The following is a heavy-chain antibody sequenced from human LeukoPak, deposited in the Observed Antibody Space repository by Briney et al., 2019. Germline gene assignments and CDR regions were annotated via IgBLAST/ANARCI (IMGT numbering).Heavy chain of an antibody. D-gene: IGHD2-15*01. CDR3: AKDRSVVVVATSDY. V-gene: IGHV3-23*01. CDR2: ISGNGGST. J-gene: IGHJ4*02. CDR1: GFTFSSYA. Sequence: PGGSLRLSCAAPGFTFSSYAMSWVRQAPGKGLEWVSAISGNGGSTYYADSVKGRFTISRDNSKNTLYLQMNSLRAEDTAVYYCAKDRSVVVVATSDYWGQGTLVTVSS.